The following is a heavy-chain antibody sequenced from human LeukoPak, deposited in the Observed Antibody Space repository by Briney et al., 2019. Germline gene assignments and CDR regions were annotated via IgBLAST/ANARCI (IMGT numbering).Heavy chain of an antibody. V-gene: IGHV4-34*01. Sequence: SETLSLTCAVYGGSFSGYYWSWIRQPPGKGLEWIGEINHGGSANYNPSLKSRVTISVDTSKNQFSLKLSSVTAADTAVYYCARHNYDSSGYYSRPYYFDYWGQGTLVTVSS. CDR3: ARHNYDSSGYYSRPYYFDY. CDR2: INHGGSA. D-gene: IGHD3-22*01. CDR1: GGSFSGYY. J-gene: IGHJ4*02.